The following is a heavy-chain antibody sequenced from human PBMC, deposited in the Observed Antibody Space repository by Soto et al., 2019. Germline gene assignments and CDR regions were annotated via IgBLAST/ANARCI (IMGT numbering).Heavy chain of an antibody. CDR1: GFTFSDYY. Sequence: GGSLRLSCAASGFTFSDYYMSWIRQAPGKGLEWVSYISSSGSTIYYADSVKGRFTISRDNAKNSLYLQMNSLRAEDTAVYYCARVIAARPPYYYYYYMDVWGKGTTVTVSS. CDR2: ISSSGSTI. J-gene: IGHJ6*03. D-gene: IGHD6-6*01. V-gene: IGHV3-11*01. CDR3: ARVIAARPPYYYYYYMDV.